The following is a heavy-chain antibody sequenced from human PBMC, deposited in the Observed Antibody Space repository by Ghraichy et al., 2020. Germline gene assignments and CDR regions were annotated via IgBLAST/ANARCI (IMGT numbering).Heavy chain of an antibody. V-gene: IGHV3-48*03. CDR3: ARPKTVYNSGWYKYYGLDV. CDR1: GFTFSDYE. D-gene: IGHD6-19*01. Sequence: LSLTCAASGFTFSDYEMNWVRQAPGKGLEWVSYISSSTSTRYYADSVKGRFTISRDNAKNSLYLQMNSLRVDDTAVYYCARPKTVYNSGWYKYYGLDVWGQGTTVTVSS. J-gene: IGHJ6*02. CDR2: ISSSTSTR.